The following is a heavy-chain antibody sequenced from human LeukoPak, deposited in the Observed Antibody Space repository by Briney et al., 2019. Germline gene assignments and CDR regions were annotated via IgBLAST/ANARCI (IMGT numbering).Heavy chain of an antibody. D-gene: IGHD3-22*01. J-gene: IGHJ4*02. V-gene: IGHV3-7*03. CDR3: ATYDSSGPFDY. CDR2: IKQDGSEK. Sequence: GGSLRLSCAGSGFTFSNYWMTWVRQAPGKGLEWVATIKQDGSEKYYVDSVKGRFTISRDNAKNSLYLQMNSLRAEDTAVYYCATYDSSGPFDYWGQGTLVTVSS. CDR1: GFTFSNYW.